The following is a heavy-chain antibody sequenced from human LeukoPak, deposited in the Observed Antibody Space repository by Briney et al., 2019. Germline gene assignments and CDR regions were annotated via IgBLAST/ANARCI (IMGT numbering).Heavy chain of an antibody. CDR2: IYPGDSDT. CDR1: EYSFTSYW. CDR3: ARHIGLTTRYLDY. D-gene: IGHD4/OR15-4a*01. Sequence: GESLKISCKGSEYSFTSYWIAWLRQLPGKGVEWMGMIYPGDSDTRYSPSFQGHVTISADKSINTAYLQWSSLKASDTAIYYRARHIGLTTRYLDYWGQGTLVAVSS. V-gene: IGHV5-51*01. J-gene: IGHJ4*02.